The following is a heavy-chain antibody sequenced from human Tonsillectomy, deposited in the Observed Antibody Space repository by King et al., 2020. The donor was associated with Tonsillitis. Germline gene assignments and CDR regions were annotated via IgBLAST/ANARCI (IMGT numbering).Heavy chain of an antibody. D-gene: IGHD6-13*01. CDR1: GFTFSSYA. CDR2: ISSNGGST. Sequence: VQLVESGGNLVQPGGSLRLSCSASGFTFSSYAMHWVRQVPGKGLEYVSAISSNGGSTYYADSVKGRFTISRDNSKNTLYLQMSSLRAEDTAVYYCVKSIAAADSCYFDYWGQGTLVTVSS. CDR3: VKSIAAADSCYFDY. J-gene: IGHJ4*02. V-gene: IGHV3-64D*06.